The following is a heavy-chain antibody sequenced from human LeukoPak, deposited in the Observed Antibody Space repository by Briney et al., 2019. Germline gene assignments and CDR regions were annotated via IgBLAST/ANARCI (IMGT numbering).Heavy chain of an antibody. CDR2: IYHSGST. D-gene: IGHD3-22*01. CDR1: GGSISSYY. J-gene: IGHJ4*02. V-gene: IGHV4-59*01. CDR3: ASLFYYDSSGYSYYFDY. Sequence: SETLSLTCTVSGGSISSYYWSWIRQPPGKGLEWIGHIYHSGSTNYNPSLKSRVTIPVDTSKNQFSLKLSSVTAADTALYYCASLFYYDSSGYSYYFDYWGQGTLVTVSS.